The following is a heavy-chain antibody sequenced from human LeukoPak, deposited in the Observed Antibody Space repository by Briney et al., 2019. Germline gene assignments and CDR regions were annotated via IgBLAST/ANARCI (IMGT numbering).Heavy chain of an antibody. CDR3: ARSNGYCSSTSCYTFDY. CDR1: GYSFTGYW. D-gene: IGHD2-2*02. V-gene: IGHV5-51*01. J-gene: IGHJ4*02. Sequence: GESLKISCKGSGYSFTGYWIGWVRQMPGKGLEWMGIIYPGDSDTRYSPSFQGQVTISADKSISTAYLQWSSLKASDTAMYYCARSNGYCSSTSCYTFDYWGQGTLVTVSS. CDR2: IYPGDSDT.